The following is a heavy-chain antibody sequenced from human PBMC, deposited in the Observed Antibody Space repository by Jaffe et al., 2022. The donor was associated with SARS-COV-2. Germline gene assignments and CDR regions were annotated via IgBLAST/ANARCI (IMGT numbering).Heavy chain of an antibody. V-gene: IGHV1-3*01. CDR3: VPVDYGDY. CDR2: INAGNGDT. Sequence: QVHLVQSGAEVKKPGASVKVSCKASGYTFSDYAMHWVRQAPGQRLEWMGWINAGNGDTRYSQKFQGRVTFTRDTSANTAYMELSSLRSEDTAVYYCVPVDYGDYWGQGTLVIVSS. CDR1: GYTFSDYA. J-gene: IGHJ4*02.